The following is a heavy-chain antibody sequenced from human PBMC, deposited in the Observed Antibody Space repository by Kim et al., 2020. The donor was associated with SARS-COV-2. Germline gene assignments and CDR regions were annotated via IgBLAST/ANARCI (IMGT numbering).Heavy chain of an antibody. Sequence: KSRVTISVDTSKNQFSLKLSSVTAADTAVYYCARGPITMVRGVPPWFDPWGQGTLVTVSS. D-gene: IGHD3-10*01. J-gene: IGHJ5*02. CDR3: ARGPITMVRGVPPWFDP. V-gene: IGHV4-34*01.